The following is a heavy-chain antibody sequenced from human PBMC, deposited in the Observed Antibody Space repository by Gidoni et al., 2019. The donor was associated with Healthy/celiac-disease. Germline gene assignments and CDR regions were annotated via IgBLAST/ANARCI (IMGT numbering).Heavy chain of an antibody. J-gene: IGHJ4*02. CDR2: IKSKTDGGTT. CDR1: GFTFNNAW. V-gene: IGHV3-15*01. Sequence: EVQLVESGGGLVKPGGSLRLSCATSGFTFNNAWMNWVRQAPGKGLEWVGRIKSKTDGGTTDYAAPVTGRFTISRDDSKNTLYLQMNSLKTEDTAVYYCATGLLWFGELLLSHRNWGQGTLVTVSS. D-gene: IGHD3-10*01. CDR3: ATGLLWFGELLLSHRN.